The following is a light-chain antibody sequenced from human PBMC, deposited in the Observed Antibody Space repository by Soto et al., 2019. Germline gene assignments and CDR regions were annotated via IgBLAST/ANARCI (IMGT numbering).Light chain of an antibody. V-gene: IGKV1-8*01. CDR2: AAS. Sequence: AIQLTQSPSSLSASVGDRVTITCRASQGISSYLAWYQQKPGKAPKLLIYAASTLQSGVPSRFSGSGSGTDFTLTISCLQSEDLATYYCQQYYSYPRTFGQGTKVDIK. J-gene: IGKJ1*01. CDR3: QQYYSYPRT. CDR1: QGISSY.